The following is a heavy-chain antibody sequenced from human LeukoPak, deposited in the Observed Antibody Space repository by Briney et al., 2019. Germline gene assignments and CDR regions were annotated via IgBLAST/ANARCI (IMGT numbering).Heavy chain of an antibody. D-gene: IGHD4-17*01. J-gene: IGHJ5*02. CDR2: IYTSGST. CDR1: GGSISSGSYY. Sequence: PSETLSLTCTVSGGSISSGSYYWSWIRQPAGKGLEWIGRIYTSGSTNYNPSLKSRVTISVDTSKNQFSLKLSSVTAADTAVYYCARDRRVTTAGWFDPWGQGTLVTVSS. CDR3: ARDRRVTTAGWFDP. V-gene: IGHV4-61*02.